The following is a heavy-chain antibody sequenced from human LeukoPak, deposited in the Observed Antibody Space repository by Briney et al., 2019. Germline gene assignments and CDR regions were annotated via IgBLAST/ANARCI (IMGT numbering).Heavy chain of an antibody. J-gene: IGHJ4*02. D-gene: IGHD3-10*01. CDR1: GFAFRSHA. CDR3: ANDYCGSGSYYNILDGFDY. CDR2: IRYDGSKK. Sequence: GGSLRLSCTASGFAFRSHAMHWVRQAPGKGLEWVAFIRYDGSKKFYADSVKGRFTISRDNSKNTLYLQMNSLRAEDTAVYYCANDYCGSGSYYNILDGFDYWGQGTLVTVSS. V-gene: IGHV3-30*02.